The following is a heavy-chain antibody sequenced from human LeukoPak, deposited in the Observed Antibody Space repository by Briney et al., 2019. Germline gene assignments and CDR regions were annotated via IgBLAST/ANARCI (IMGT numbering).Heavy chain of an antibody. CDR1: GYTFTDYF. CDR3: ARDGPSVFDY. D-gene: IGHD3-10*01. V-gene: IGHV1-2*02. CDR2: INPKSGAT. Sequence: ASVKVSCKASGYTFTDYFIHWVRQAPGQALKWMGWINPKSGATRYTQIFQGRVTITRDTSIGTVYMELSRLSSDDTAIYYCARDGPSVFDYWGQGTLLTVSS. J-gene: IGHJ4*02.